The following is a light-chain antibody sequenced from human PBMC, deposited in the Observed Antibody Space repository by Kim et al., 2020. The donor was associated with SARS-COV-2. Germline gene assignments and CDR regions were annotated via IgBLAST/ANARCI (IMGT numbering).Light chain of an antibody. CDR3: QVWDNTRDQWV. V-gene: IGLV3-21*04. Sequence: SYELTQPPSVSVAPGETASITCGGNNIEDKSVHWYQQKPGQAPVLVIYYDSDRPSGIPERFSGSNSGNTATLTISRVEAGHEADYYCQVWDNTRDQWVFGGGTQLTVL. CDR1: NIEDKS. J-gene: IGLJ3*02. CDR2: YDS.